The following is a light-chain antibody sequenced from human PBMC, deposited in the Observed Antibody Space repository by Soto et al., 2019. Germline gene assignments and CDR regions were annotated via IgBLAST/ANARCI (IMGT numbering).Light chain of an antibody. V-gene: IGKV3-11*01. Sequence: EVVFTQSACTLSLSPGERATLSCRASQSVSSSYLAWYQQKPGQAPRLLIYDASNRATGIPARFSGSGSGTDFTLTISSLEPEDFAVYFCQQRSNWPWTFGQGTKVDIK. CDR2: DAS. CDR3: QQRSNWPWT. CDR1: QSVSSSY. J-gene: IGKJ1*01.